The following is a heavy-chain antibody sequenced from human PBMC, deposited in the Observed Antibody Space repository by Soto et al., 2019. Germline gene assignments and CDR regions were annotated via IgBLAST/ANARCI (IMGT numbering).Heavy chain of an antibody. D-gene: IGHD6-6*01. CDR1: GGTFSSYA. V-gene: IGHV1-69*13. J-gene: IGHJ3*02. CDR3: ARNEQLVPDAFDI. Sequence: ASVKVSCKASGGTFSSYAISWVRQAPGQGLEWMGGIIPIFGTANYAQKFQGRVTITADESTSTAYMELSSLRSEDTAVYYCARNEQLVPDAFDIWGQGTMVTVSS. CDR2: IIPIFGTA.